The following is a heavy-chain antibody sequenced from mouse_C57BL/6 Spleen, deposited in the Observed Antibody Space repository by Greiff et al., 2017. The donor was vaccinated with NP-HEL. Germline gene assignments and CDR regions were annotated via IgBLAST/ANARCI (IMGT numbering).Heavy chain of an antibody. V-gene: IGHV1-69*01. CDR2: IDPSDSYT. D-gene: IGHD3-2*02. Sequence: VQLQQPGAELVMPGASVKLSCKASGYTFTSYWMHWVKQRPGQGLEWIGEIDPSDSYTNYNQKFKGKSTLTVDKSSSTAYMQLSSLTSEDSAVSYCARSLRLPLCYWGQGTTLTVSS. CDR1: GYTFTSYW. J-gene: IGHJ2*01. CDR3: ARSLRLPLCY.